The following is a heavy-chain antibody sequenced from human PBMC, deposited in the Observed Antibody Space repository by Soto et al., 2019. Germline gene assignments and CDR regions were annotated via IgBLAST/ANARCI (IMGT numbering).Heavy chain of an antibody. V-gene: IGHV1-18*01. CDR1: GYVFTKNP. Sequence: ASVKVSCKASGYVFTKNPIAWLRQAPGQGLEWMGNNDNTNYGKNFQGRLTLTTDTSTSTSYMELRDLRSDDTAVYYCVREEEVLRGVVSLAYWGQGTLVTVSS. D-gene: IGHD3-10*01. CDR3: VREEEVLRGVVSLAY. CDR2: NDNT. J-gene: IGHJ4*02.